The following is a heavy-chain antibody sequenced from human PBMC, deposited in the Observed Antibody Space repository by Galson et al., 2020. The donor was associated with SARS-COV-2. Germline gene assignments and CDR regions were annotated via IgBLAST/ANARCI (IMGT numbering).Heavy chain of an antibody. CDR1: GGAISNYY. V-gene: IGHV4-4*08. Sequence: ASETLSLTCSVSGGAISNYYWNWIRQSPERRLEWIGYVYRHERADSNPSLTGRVTILLDISGNQISLSLSSVTAADTAVYFCARSSHTVDMVRGILTPRPKFYFDYWGQGSLVTVSS. CDR3: ARSSHTVDMVRGILTPRPKFYFDY. D-gene: IGHD3-10*01. J-gene: IGHJ4*02. CDR2: VYRHERA.